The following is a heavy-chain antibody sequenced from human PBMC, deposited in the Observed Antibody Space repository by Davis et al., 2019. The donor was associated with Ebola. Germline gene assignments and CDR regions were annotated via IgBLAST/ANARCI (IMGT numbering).Heavy chain of an antibody. D-gene: IGHD1-7*01. J-gene: IGHJ6*02. Sequence: AASVKVSCKASGYTLVSYYAHWVRQAPGQGLEWMGIINPSGGTITYAQKFQGRVTMTRDTSTNTLYMELSSLTSGDTAVYYCVRDKGLELRRGMDVWGQGTTVTVSS. V-gene: IGHV1-46*01. CDR3: VRDKGLELRRGMDV. CDR1: GYTLVSYY. CDR2: INPSGGTI.